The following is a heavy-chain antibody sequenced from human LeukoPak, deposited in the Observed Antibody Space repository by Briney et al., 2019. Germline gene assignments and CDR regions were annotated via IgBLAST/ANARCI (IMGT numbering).Heavy chain of an antibody. Sequence: SETLSLTCTVSGGSISSYYWSWIRQPPGKGLEWIGYIYYSGSTSYNPSLKSRVTISVDTSKNQFSLKLSSVTAADTAVYYCARLIVGATTGSHYYYGMDVWGQGTTVTVSS. CDR2: IYYSGST. V-gene: IGHV4-59*01. CDR1: GGSISSYY. D-gene: IGHD1-26*01. CDR3: ARLIVGATTGSHYYYGMDV. J-gene: IGHJ6*02.